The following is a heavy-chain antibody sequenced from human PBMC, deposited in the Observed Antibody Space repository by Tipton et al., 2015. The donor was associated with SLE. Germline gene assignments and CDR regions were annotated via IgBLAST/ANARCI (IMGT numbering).Heavy chain of an antibody. CDR2: ISSGGLT. V-gene: IGHV3-53*01. D-gene: IGHD4-11*01. Sequence: GSLRLSCAASGFSVSSKYMSWVRQPPGKGLEWVSVISSGGLTDYADSVKGRFTISRDSSKNILYLQMNSLRAEDTAIYYCARDDYNPFDYWGQGTLVTVSS. CDR3: ARDDYNPFDY. CDR1: GFSVSSKY. J-gene: IGHJ4*02.